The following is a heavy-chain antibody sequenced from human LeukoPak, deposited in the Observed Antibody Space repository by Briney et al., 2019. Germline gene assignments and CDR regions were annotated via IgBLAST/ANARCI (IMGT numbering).Heavy chain of an antibody. Sequence: SETLSLTCTVSGGSISSYYWSWIRQPAGKGLEWIGRIYTSGSTNYSPSLKSRVTMSVDTSKNQFSLKLSSVTAADTAVYYCARNRYYYDSSGYYYFDYWGQGTLVTVSS. CDR3: ARNRYYYDSSGYYYFDY. V-gene: IGHV4-4*07. J-gene: IGHJ4*02. CDR2: IYTSGST. CDR1: GGSISSYY. D-gene: IGHD3-22*01.